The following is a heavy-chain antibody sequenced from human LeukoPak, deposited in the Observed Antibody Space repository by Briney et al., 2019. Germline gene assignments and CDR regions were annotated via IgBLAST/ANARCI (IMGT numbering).Heavy chain of an antibody. J-gene: IGHJ4*02. V-gene: IGHV3-15*01. CDR1: GFSFSHAL. CDR2: IKSKTDGGTT. CDR3: TTVCDSYCFDF. D-gene: IGHD2-8*01. Sequence: PGGSLRLSCAASGFSFSHALMSWVRQAPGKGLEWVGRIKSKTDGGTTDYAAPVKGRFTISRDDSTNTLYLQMNSLKTEDTAIYYCTTVCDSYCFDFWGQGTLVTVSS.